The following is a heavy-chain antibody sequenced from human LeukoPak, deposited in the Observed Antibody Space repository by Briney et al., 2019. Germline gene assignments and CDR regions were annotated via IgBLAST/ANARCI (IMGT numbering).Heavy chain of an antibody. Sequence: PSETLSLTCAVSGGSISNSYWSWIRQPPGKGLEWIGYIYYSGNTKYSPSLKSRVTISVDTSKNQFSLNLSSVTAADTAVYYCARDRTGFGELADYWGQGTLVIVSS. CDR2: IYYSGNT. D-gene: IGHD3-10*01. CDR1: GGSISNSY. CDR3: ARDRTGFGELADY. V-gene: IGHV4-59*01. J-gene: IGHJ4*02.